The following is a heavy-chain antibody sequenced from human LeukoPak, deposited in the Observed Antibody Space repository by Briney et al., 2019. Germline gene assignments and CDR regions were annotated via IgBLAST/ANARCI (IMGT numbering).Heavy chain of an antibody. J-gene: IGHJ4*02. D-gene: IGHD5-12*01. CDR3: TRGAGWLIDY. CDR1: DDSISDYY. Sequence: SETLSLTCTVSDDSISDYYRGWTRQPPGKGLEWIGYFHNSGTSTYNPSLKSRVTISADTSKNQFSLKLNSLTTADTAVYYCTRGAGWLIDYWGQGILVTVSS. CDR2: FHNSGTS. V-gene: IGHV4-59*01.